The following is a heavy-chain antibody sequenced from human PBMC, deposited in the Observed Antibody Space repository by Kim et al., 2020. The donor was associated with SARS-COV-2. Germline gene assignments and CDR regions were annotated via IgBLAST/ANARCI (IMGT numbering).Heavy chain of an antibody. D-gene: IGHD3-16*01. CDR1: GGSISSSNW. Sequence: SETLSLTCAVSGGSISSSNWWSWVRQPPGKGLEWIGEIYYSGSTNYNPSLKSLVTISVDKSKNQFSLKVSSVTAADTAVYYFASRPPPYGGGMDVWGQGTPVTGSS. V-gene: IGHV4-4*02. J-gene: IGHJ6*02. CDR3: ASRPPPYGGGMDV. CDR2: IYYSGST.